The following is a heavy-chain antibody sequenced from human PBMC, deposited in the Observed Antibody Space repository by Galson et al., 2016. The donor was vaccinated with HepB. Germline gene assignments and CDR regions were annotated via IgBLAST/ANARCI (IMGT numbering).Heavy chain of an antibody. CDR2: IDRYGSST. CDR3: ARDRRVFGVLIIPDY. J-gene: IGHJ4*02. Sequence: SLRLSCAASGFSFSSSWMHWVRQAPGKGLVWVSRIDRYGSSTGYADSVKGRFTISRDNSKNTLYLQMNSLRAEDTAVYYCARDRRVFGVLIIPDYWGQGTLFTVSS. V-gene: IGHV3-74*01. D-gene: IGHD3-3*01. CDR1: GFSFSSSW.